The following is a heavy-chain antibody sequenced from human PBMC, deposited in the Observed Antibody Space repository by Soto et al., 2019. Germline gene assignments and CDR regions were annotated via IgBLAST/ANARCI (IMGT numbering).Heavy chain of an antibody. CDR2: ISYDGSNK. J-gene: IGHJ6*02. Sequence: GGSLRLSCAASGFTFRSYAMHWVRQAPGKGLEWVAVISYDGSNKYYADSVKGRFTISRDNSKNTLYLQMNSLRAEDTAVYYCARGALAAAGNYGMDVWGQGTTVTVSS. CDR1: GFTFRSYA. D-gene: IGHD6-13*01. CDR3: ARGALAAAGNYGMDV. V-gene: IGHV3-30-3*01.